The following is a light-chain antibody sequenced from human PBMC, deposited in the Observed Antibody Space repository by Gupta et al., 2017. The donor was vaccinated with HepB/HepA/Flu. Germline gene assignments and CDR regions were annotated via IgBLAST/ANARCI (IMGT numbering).Light chain of an antibody. V-gene: IGKV1-5*03. CDR2: RAS. Sequence: DIQMTQSPSTLSASVGDRVTITCRASQSIVDYLAWYQQRPGKAPKLLIYRASSLASGVPSRFSDSGSGAEFTLTINGLQADDFASYYCQQELHFPITFGGGTKVEIK. CDR1: QSIVDY. CDR3: QQELHFPIT. J-gene: IGKJ4*01.